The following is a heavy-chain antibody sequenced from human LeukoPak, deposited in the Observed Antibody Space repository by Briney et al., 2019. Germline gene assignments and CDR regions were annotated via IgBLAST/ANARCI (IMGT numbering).Heavy chain of an antibody. Sequence: PSQPLSLPCAVSGGSIISGGYSWSWIRQPPGKGLEWIGYIYHSGSTYYNPSLKSRVTISVDRSKNQFSLKLSSVTAADTAVYYCARDKGIAAAGVPPNWFDPWGQGTLVTVSA. CDR2: IYHSGST. CDR1: GGSIISGGYS. V-gene: IGHV4-30-2*01. D-gene: IGHD6-13*01. CDR3: ARDKGIAAAGVPPNWFDP. J-gene: IGHJ5*02.